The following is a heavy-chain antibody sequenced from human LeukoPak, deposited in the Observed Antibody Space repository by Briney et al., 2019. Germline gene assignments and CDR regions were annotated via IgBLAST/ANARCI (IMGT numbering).Heavy chain of an antibody. D-gene: IGHD3-10*01. J-gene: IGHJ5*02. CDR2: IYYSGST. CDR3: ARDGFGRSENWFDP. V-gene: IGHV4-59*12. Sequence: SETLSLTCTVSGDSISSSYWSWIRQPPGKGLEWIGSIYYSGSTYYNPSLKSRVTISVDTSKNQFSLKLNSVTAADTAVYYCARDGFGRSENWFDPWGQGTLVTVSS. CDR1: GDSISSSY.